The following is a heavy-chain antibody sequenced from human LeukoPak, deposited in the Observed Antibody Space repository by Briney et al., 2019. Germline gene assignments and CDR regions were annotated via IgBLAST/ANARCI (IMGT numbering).Heavy chain of an antibody. CDR3: ARDPNPRDGGY. J-gene: IGHJ4*02. CDR2: ITRSTSYI. CDR1: GFHFSAYS. D-gene: IGHD5-24*01. Sequence: GGSLSLSCAASGFHFSAYSVNWVRQAPGKGLEWVSSITRSTSYIYFADSVRGRFTISRDNAKNSLYLQMNSLRAEDTAVYYCARDPNPRDGGYWGQGTLVTVSS. V-gene: IGHV3-21*01.